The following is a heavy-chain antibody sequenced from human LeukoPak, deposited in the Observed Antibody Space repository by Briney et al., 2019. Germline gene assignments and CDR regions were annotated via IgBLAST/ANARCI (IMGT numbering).Heavy chain of an antibody. V-gene: IGHV4-4*02. J-gene: IGHJ6*03. CDR3: ARTYSRFYYYYMDV. CDR2: IYHSGST. Sequence: PSGTLSLTCAVSGGSISSSNWWSWVRQPPGKGLEWIGEIYHSGSTNYNPSLKSRVTISVDKSKNQFSLKLSSVTAADTAVYYCARTYSRFYYYYMDVWGKGTTVTVSS. D-gene: IGHD4-11*01. CDR1: GGSISSSNW.